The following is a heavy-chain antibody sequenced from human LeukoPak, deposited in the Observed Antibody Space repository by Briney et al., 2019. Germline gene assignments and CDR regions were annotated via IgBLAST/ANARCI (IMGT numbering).Heavy chain of an antibody. J-gene: IGHJ5*02. D-gene: IGHD6-6*01. CDR2: FHYSGST. CDR1: DDSVSSSNFF. V-gene: IGHV4-39*02. CDR3: ARHEYQVFPPANWFDP. Sequence: SETLSLTCTVSDDSVSSSNFFWGWIRQPPGKGLEWIRSFHYSGSTFYNPSLKSRLTISVDTSKNHFSLKLTSVTAADSAVYYCARHEYQVFPPANWFDPWGQGTLVTVSS.